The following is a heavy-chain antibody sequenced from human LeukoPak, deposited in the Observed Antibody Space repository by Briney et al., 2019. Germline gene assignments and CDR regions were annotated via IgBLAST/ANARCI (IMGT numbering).Heavy chain of an antibody. J-gene: IGHJ5*02. Sequence: SETLSLTCTVSGGSISSYYWSWIRQPPGKGLEWIGYIYYSGSTNYKPSLKSRVTISVDTSKNQFSLKLSSVTAADTAVYYCTRGGYYGSGNDFRFDPWGQGTLVTVSS. D-gene: IGHD3-10*01. V-gene: IGHV4-59*01. CDR1: GGSISSYY. CDR2: IYYSGST. CDR3: TRGGYYGSGNDFRFDP.